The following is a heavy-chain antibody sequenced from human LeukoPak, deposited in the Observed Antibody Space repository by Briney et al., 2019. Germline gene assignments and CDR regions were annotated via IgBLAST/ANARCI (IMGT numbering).Heavy chain of an antibody. CDR3: ARDRFSGSCDY. Sequence: GGSLRLSCAASGFTFSSYWISWVRQAPGKGLEWVANIKQDGSEKYYVDSVKGRFTISRDNAKNSLYLQMNSLRAEDTAVYYCARDRFSGSCDYWGQGTLVTVSS. D-gene: IGHD1-26*01. J-gene: IGHJ4*02. CDR1: GFTFSSYW. CDR2: IKQDGSEK. V-gene: IGHV3-7*01.